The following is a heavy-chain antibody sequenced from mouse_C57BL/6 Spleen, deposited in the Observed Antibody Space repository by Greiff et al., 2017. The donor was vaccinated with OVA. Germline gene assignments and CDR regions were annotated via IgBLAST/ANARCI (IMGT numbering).Heavy chain of an antibody. CDR2: IDPENGDT. CDR3: TNSPWFAY. CDR1: GFNIKDDY. V-gene: IGHV14-4*01. J-gene: IGHJ3*01. Sequence: DVQLQESGAELVRPGASVKLSCTASGFNIKDDYMHWVKQRPEQGLEWIGWIDPENGDTEYASKFQGKATITADTSSNTAYLQLSSLTSEDTAVYYCTNSPWFAYWGQGTLVTVSA.